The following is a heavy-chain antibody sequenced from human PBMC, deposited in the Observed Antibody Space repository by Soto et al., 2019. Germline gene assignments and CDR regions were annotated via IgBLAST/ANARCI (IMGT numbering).Heavy chain of an antibody. CDR3: ARQWHVLGGWTFDY. J-gene: IGHJ4*02. D-gene: IGHD6-19*01. CDR2: IYYSGST. V-gene: IGHV4-39*01. CDR1: GGSISSSSYY. Sequence: QLQLQESGPGLVKPSETLSLTCTVSGGSISSSSYYWGWIRQPPGKGLEWIGSIYYSGSTYYNPSLKSRVTISVDTSKNQFSLKLSSVTAADTAVYYCARQWHVLGGWTFDYWGQGTLVTVSS.